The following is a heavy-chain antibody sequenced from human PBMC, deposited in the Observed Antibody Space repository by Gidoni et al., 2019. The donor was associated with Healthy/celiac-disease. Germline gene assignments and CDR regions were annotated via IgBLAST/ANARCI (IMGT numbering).Heavy chain of an antibody. Sequence: EVQLVESGGGLVKPGGSLRLSCAASGFTFSSYSMNWVRQAPGKGMEWVSSISSSSSYIYYADSVKGRFTISRDNAKNSLYLQMNSLRAEDTAVYYCARTPIIYGDYFDYWGQGTLVTVSS. D-gene: IGHD4-17*01. V-gene: IGHV3-21*01. J-gene: IGHJ4*02. CDR1: GFTFSSYS. CDR3: ARTPIIYGDYFDY. CDR2: ISSSSSYI.